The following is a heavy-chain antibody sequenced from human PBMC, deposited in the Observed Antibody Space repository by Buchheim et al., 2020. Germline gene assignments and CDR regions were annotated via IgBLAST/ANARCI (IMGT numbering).Heavy chain of an antibody. V-gene: IGHV3-23*01. CDR2: ISGSGSTT. CDR1: GFTFSRYA. CDR3: AKVGYGDYYQYGLDV. D-gene: IGHD4-17*01. J-gene: IGHJ6*02. Sequence: EVQLLESGGGLVQPGGSLRLTCAASGFTFSRYAMSGVRQAPGKGLEWVSHISGSGSTTYHADSVKGRFTISRDNSKNTLYLQMNSLRAEDTAVYYCAKVGYGDYYQYGLDVWGQGTT.